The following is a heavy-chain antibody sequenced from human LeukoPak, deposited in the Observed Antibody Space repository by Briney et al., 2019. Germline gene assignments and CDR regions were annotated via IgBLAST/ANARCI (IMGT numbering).Heavy chain of an antibody. CDR3: VKEGLRTVTTFQAFDI. Sequence: QSGGSLRLSCAASGFTFSNAWMHWVRQAPGKGLEYVSAISSSGGSTYSADSVMGRVTISRDNSKNTLYLQMSSLRPEDTAVYYCVKEGLRTVTTFQAFDIWGQGTMVTVSS. CDR1: GFTFSNAW. CDR2: ISSSGGST. D-gene: IGHD4-17*01. J-gene: IGHJ3*02. V-gene: IGHV3-64D*08.